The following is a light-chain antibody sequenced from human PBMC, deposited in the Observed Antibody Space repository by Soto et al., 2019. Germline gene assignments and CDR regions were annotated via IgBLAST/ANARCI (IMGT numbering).Light chain of an antibody. CDR1: QSVSSSY. V-gene: IGKV3-20*01. Sequence: EIVLTQSPGTLSLSPGERATLSCRASQSVSSSYLAWYQQKPGQAPRLLIYGASSRATGIPDRFSGSGSGTDFTLAISRLEPEDFAVYYCQQYGSSVLGGWTFGQGTKVEIK. J-gene: IGKJ1*01. CDR3: QQYGSSVLGGWT. CDR2: GAS.